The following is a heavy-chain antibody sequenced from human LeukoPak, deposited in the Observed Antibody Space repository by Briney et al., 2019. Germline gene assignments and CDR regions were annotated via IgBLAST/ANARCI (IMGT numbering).Heavy chain of an antibody. CDR2: IYYSGTT. CDR1: GDSISTSNSY. D-gene: IGHD3-3*01. Sequence: SETLSLTCAVPGDSISTSNSYWGWIRRPPGKGLEWVGSIYYSGTTYYNPSLKSRVTISVDTSRNQFSLKLTSVTAADTAVYYCARQTGVGLFILPGGQGTLVTVSS. CDR3: ARQTGVGLFILP. J-gene: IGHJ4*02. V-gene: IGHV4-39*01.